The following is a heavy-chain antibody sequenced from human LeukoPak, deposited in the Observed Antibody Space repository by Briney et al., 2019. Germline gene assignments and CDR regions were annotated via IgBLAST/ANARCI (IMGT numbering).Heavy chain of an antibody. CDR3: ARGMGYSESYVVEN. CDR1: GGSVTNDNYF. CDR2: IYHSAGS. V-gene: IGHV4-30-4*01. J-gene: IGHJ4*02. D-gene: IGHD1-26*01. Sequence: PSETLSLTCTVSGGSVTNDNYFWSWTRQPPGEGLEWIGYIYHSAGSYFNPSLKSRVTMSIDTSRNQFSLKLSSVTAADTAVYHCARGMGYSESYVVENWGQGTLVTVSS.